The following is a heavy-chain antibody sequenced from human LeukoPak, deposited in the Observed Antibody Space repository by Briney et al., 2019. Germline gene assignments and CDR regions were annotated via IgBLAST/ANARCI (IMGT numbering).Heavy chain of an antibody. D-gene: IGHD6-13*01. Sequence: SETLSLTCTVSGGSISSYYWGWIRQPPGKGLEWIGYIYYSGSTNYNPSLKSRVTISVDTSKNQFSLKLSSVTAADTAVYYCARAGGSWAPFDYWGQGTLVTVSS. J-gene: IGHJ4*02. CDR1: GGSISSYY. V-gene: IGHV4-59*01. CDR2: IYYSGST. CDR3: ARAGGSWAPFDY.